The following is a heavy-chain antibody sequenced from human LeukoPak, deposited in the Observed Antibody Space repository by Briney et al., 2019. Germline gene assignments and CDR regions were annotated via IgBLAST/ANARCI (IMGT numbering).Heavy chain of an antibody. J-gene: IGHJ5*02. CDR2: IYYSGST. CDR3: ARGGDIVVVPAAMNNWFDP. V-gene: IGHV4-61*01. CDR1: GVSVSSGSYY. D-gene: IGHD2-2*01. Sequence: SETLSLTCTVSGVSVSSGSYYWSWIRQPPGKGLEWIGYIYYSGSTNYNPPLKSRVTISVDTSKNQFSLKLSSVTAADTAVYYCARGGDIVVVPAAMNNWFDPWGQGTLVTVSS.